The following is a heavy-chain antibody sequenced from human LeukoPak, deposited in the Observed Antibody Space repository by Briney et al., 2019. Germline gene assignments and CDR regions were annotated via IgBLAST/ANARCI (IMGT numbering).Heavy chain of an antibody. D-gene: IGHD3-10*01. CDR3: ARPAYGSGPPNDAFDI. CDR2: IYYSGST. Sequence: PSETLSLTCTVSGGSISSSSYYWGWIRQPPGKGLEWIGSIYYSGSTYYNPSLKSRVTISVNTSKNQFSLKLSSVTAADTAVYYCARPAYGSGPPNDAFDIWGQGTMVTVSS. CDR1: GGSISSSSYY. J-gene: IGHJ3*02. V-gene: IGHV4-39*07.